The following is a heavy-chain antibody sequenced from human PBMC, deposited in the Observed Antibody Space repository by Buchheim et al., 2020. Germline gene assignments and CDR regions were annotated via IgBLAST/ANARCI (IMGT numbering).Heavy chain of an antibody. CDR3: ARSLIDIVVVPAGVQGMDV. J-gene: IGHJ6*02. CDR2: INPSGGST. V-gene: IGHV1-46*01. D-gene: IGHD2-2*01. CDR1: GYTFTSYY. Sequence: QVQLVQSGAEVKKPGASVKVSCKASGYTFTSYYMHWVRQAPGQGLEWMGIINPSGGSTSYAQKFQGRVTMTRDTSTSTVYMELSSLRSEDTAVYYCARSLIDIVVVPAGVQGMDVWGQGTT.